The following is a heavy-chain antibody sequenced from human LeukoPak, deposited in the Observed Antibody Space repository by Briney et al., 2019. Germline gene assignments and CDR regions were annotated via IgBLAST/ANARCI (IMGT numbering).Heavy chain of an antibody. Sequence: PSETLSLTCTVSGGSISSGDYYWSWIRQPPGKGLEWIAYMYYSGSTYYNPSLKSRVTMSADTSKNQFSLKLSSVTAADTAVYYCARGRIAAAGTLAGWFDPWGQGTLVTVSS. CDR3: ARGRIAAAGTLAGWFDP. J-gene: IGHJ5*02. V-gene: IGHV4-30-4*01. CDR1: GGSISSGDYY. CDR2: MYYSGST. D-gene: IGHD6-13*01.